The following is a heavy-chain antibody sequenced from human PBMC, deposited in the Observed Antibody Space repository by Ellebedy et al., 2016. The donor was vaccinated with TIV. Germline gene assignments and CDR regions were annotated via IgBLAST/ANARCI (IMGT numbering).Heavy chain of an antibody. D-gene: IGHD3-3*02. J-gene: IGHJ3*02. CDR1: GFTFSSYA. Sequence: GESLKTSXEASGFTFSSYAMSWLRQAPGKGLEWVSVFGGRSTTTYYADSVKGRFTISRDNSKNTLFLQMNSLRGDDTARYYCAKISPTHRGAFDIWGQGTMVTVSS. V-gene: IGHV3-23*01. CDR3: AKISPTHRGAFDI. CDR2: FGGRSTTT.